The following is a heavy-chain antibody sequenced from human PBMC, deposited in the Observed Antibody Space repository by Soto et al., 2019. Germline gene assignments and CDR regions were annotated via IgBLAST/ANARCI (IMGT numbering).Heavy chain of an antibody. D-gene: IGHD2-15*01. CDR2: IVVGSGNT. J-gene: IGHJ4*02. CDR1: RFTFTSSA. CDR3: AAMRIAASREEYYFDS. V-gene: IGHV1-58*01. Sequence: SVKVSCKASRFTFTSSAVQWVRQPRGQRLEGIGWIVVGSGNTNYAQKFQERVTITRDMSTSTAYIELSRLRSEDTAVYYCAAMRIAASREEYYFDSWGKGTRVTVAS.